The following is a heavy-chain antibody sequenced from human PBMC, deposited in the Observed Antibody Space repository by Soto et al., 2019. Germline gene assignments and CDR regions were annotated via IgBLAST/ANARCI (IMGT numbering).Heavy chain of an antibody. CDR2: LVPIFGIP. Sequence: SVKVSCKASGGTFRKYDINWVRQAPGQGLEWIGSLVPIFGIPNYAQKFQGRVTITADESTSTAYMQLSSLRSEDTAVYYCAREEGRYGLSNRCRFYYGMYGWGQGTTVTVSS. D-gene: IGHD3-16*02. J-gene: IGHJ6*02. V-gene: IGHV1-69*13. CDR1: GGTFRKYD. CDR3: AREEGRYGLSNRCRFYYGMYG.